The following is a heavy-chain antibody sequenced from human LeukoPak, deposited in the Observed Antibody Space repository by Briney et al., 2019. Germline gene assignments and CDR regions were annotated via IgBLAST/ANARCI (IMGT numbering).Heavy chain of an antibody. V-gene: IGHV1-3*04. CDR1: GYTFTRHV. D-gene: IGHD5-18*01. CDR2: IDTGNGNT. CDR3: ARGVGYDYGLYYYYGMDV. Sequence: ASVNVSCKASGYTFTRHVMHWVRQAPGHRLDWMGWIDTGNGNTQYSQNFQGRVTITRDTSASTAYMELSSLRSEDTAVYYCARGVGYDYGLYYYYGMDVWGQGTTVTVSS. J-gene: IGHJ6*02.